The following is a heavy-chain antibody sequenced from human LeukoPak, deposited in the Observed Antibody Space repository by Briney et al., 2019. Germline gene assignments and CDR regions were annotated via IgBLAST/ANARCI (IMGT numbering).Heavy chain of an antibody. J-gene: IGHJ5*02. Sequence: PSETLSLTCAVYGGSFSGYYWSWIRQPPGKGLEWIGEINHSGSTNYNPSLKSRVTTSVDTSKNQFSLKLSSVTAADTAVYYCARSGRRGSSYGYNNWFDPWGQGTLVTVSS. CDR2: INHSGST. D-gene: IGHD5-18*01. CDR1: GGSFSGYY. V-gene: IGHV4-34*01. CDR3: ARSGRRGSSYGYNNWFDP.